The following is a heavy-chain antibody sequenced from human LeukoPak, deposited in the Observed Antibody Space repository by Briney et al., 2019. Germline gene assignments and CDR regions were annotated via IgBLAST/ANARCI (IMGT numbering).Heavy chain of an antibody. V-gene: IGHV1-8*01. D-gene: IGHD3-22*01. Sequence: GASVKVSCKASGYTFTSYDFNWLRQATGQGPEWMGWMNPNSGNTGYAQKFQGRVTMTRNTSISTAYMELSSLRSEDTAVYYCARDPLHYYDSSGYSSGGYFDYWGQGTLVTVSS. CDR2: MNPNSGNT. CDR1: GYTFTSYD. CDR3: ARDPLHYYDSSGYSSGGYFDY. J-gene: IGHJ4*02.